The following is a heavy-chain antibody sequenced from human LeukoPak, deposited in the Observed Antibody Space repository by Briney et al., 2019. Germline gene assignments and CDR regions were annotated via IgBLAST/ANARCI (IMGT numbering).Heavy chain of an antibody. CDR3: AKDVANSGRYWDKFDH. CDR2: ISYSGGST. D-gene: IGHD1-26*01. V-gene: IGHV3-23*01. Sequence: GGSLRLSCAASGFTFSSHAMSWVRQAPGKGLEWVSGISYSGGSTYYGDSVKRRFTISRDNSKNTLFLQMNSLRAEDTAVYYCAKDVANSGRYWDKFDHWGLGTQVTVSS. J-gene: IGHJ4*02. CDR1: GFTFSSHA.